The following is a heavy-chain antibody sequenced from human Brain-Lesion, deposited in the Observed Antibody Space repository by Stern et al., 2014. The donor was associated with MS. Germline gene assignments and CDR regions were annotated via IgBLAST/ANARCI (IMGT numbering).Heavy chain of an antibody. CDR3: ARGRVVPGFQYYATDV. CDR2: IFNSGST. J-gene: IGHJ6*02. CDR1: GGSISSGGYY. Sequence: VQLLESGPGLVKPSQTLSLSCTVSGGSISSGGYYWSWIRQPAGKGLEWIGRIFNSGSTSYNPSLKSRVTISIDMSKNQFSLRLNSMTAADTAVYYCARGRVVPGFQYYATDVWGQGTTVIVSS. D-gene: IGHD2-2*01. V-gene: IGHV4-61*02.